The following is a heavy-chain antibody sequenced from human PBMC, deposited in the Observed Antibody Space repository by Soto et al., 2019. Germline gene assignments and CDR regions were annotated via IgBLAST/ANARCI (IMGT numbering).Heavy chain of an antibody. J-gene: IGHJ3*02. Sequence: GGSLRLSCAASGFTFSSYAMSWVSQAPGKGLEWVSAISGSGGSTYYADSVKGRFTISRDNSKNTLYLQMNSLRAEDTAVYYCAIPAAGGELLRGDAFDIWGQGTMVTVSS. D-gene: IGHD1-26*01. CDR1: GFTFSSYA. V-gene: IGHV3-23*01. CDR3: AIPAAGGELLRGDAFDI. CDR2: ISGSGGST.